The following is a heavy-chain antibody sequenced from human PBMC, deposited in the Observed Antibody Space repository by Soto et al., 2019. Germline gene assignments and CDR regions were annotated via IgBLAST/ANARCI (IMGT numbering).Heavy chain of an antibody. CDR1: GYTFTSYD. D-gene: IGHD6-19*01. V-gene: IGHV1-8*01. Sequence: QVHLVQSGAEVKKPGASVKVSCKASGYTFTSYDINWVRQATGQVPEWMGWMNPNSGNTCYARKFEGRVTMTKNTSINTAYSELSSLRSEDTVVYYCARVVAVAWTLYFDYWGQGTLVTVSS. CDR3: ARVVAVAWTLYFDY. CDR2: MNPNSGNT. J-gene: IGHJ4*02.